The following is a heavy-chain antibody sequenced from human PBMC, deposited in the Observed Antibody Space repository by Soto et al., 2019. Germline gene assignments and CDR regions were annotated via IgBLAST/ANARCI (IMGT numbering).Heavy chain of an antibody. CDR2: ISSTAGRTS. D-gene: IGHD3-10*01. CDR3: AKGVLSFHYGMEV. J-gene: IGHJ6*02. CDR1: GYTFKTDP. V-gene: IGHV3-23*01. Sequence: EVQLLQSGGGFRPPGGSVRLSCATCGYTFKTDPMTWVRQAPGKGLEWVASISSTAGRTSSYADSVKGRFAIGRDFSDNSVYLEMNNLRADDTAVYFCAKGVLSFHYGMEVWGQGATVTLSS.